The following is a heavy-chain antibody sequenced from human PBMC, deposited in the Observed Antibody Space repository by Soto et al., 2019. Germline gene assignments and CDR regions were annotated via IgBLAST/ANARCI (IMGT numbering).Heavy chain of an antibody. J-gene: IGHJ4*02. D-gene: IGHD2-2*01. CDR1: GFPFSRYG. Sequence: QVQLVASGGSVVQPGGSLRLSCAASGFPFSRYGMHWVRQTPGKGLEWLAVIWFDGSNKFYADSVRGRFTISRDNSKNTLYLQMNSLRAEDAAVYFCARDVEYRGFYYFDYWGLGTLVTVSS. CDR2: IWFDGSNK. CDR3: ARDVEYRGFYYFDY. V-gene: IGHV3-33*01.